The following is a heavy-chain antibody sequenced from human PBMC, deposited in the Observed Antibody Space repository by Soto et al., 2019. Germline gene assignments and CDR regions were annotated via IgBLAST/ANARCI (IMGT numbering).Heavy chain of an antibody. Sequence: QVQLVESGGGVVQPGRSLRLSCAASGFTFSSYAMHWVRQAPGKGLEWVAVISYDGSNKYYADSVKGRFTISRDNSKNTLYLQMNSLRAEDTAVYDCARDMFSLDYTLTYYYYYGMDVWGQGTTVTVSS. CDR1: GFTFSSYA. CDR2: ISYDGSNK. J-gene: IGHJ6*02. D-gene: IGHD4-4*01. V-gene: IGHV3-30-3*01. CDR3: ARDMFSLDYTLTYYYYYGMDV.